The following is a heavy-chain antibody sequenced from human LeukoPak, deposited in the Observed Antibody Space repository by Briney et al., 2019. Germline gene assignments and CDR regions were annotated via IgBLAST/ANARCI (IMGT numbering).Heavy chain of an antibody. CDR3: ARFLGNQWLVHGPLYY. D-gene: IGHD6-19*01. CDR2: ISAYNGNT. V-gene: IGHV1-18*01. CDR1: GYTFTSYG. Sequence: GSVKVSCKASGYTFTSYGISWVRQAPGQGLEWMGWISAYNGNTNYAQKLQGRVTMTTDTSTSTAYMELRSLRSDDTAVYYCARFLGNQWLVHGPLYYWGQGTLVTVSS. J-gene: IGHJ4*02.